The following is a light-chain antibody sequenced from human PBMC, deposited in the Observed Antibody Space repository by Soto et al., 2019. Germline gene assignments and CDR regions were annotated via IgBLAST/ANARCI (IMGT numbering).Light chain of an antibody. V-gene: IGKV3-20*01. CDR3: QQSSSYPLT. Sequence: ELTQSPGTLSLSPGERATLSCRASQTVRNNYLAWYQQKPGQAPRLLIYDASSRATGIPDRFSGGGSGTDFTLTISSLEPEDFAVYYCQQSSSYPLTFGGGTKVDIK. J-gene: IGKJ4*01. CDR2: DAS. CDR1: QTVRNNY.